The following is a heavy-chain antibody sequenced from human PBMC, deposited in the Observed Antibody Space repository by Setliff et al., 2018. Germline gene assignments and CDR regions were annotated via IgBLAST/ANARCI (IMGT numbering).Heavy chain of an antibody. V-gene: IGHV3-30*02. CDR3: AKHVPGYCSSTSCYGRDFDY. J-gene: IGHJ4*02. CDR2: IRYNGAVK. Sequence: GGSLRLSCAASGFTFSGYGMHWVRQAPGKGLEWVAFIRYNGAVKYYADSVKGRFTISRDNSQNTLPLQMDSLRPEDTAIYYCAKHVPGYCSSTSCYGRDFDYWGQGTLVTVSS. D-gene: IGHD2-2*01. CDR1: GFTFSGYG.